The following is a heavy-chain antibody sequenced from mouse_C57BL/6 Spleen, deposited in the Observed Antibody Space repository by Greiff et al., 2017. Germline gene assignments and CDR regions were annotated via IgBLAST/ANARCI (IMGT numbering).Heavy chain of an antibody. Sequence: EVQLVESGGGLVKPGGSLKLSCAASGFTFSDYGMHWVRQAPEKGLEWVAYISSGSSTIYYADTVKGRFTISSDNAKNTLFLQMTSLRSEDTAMYYCASTVVASYWYVDVWGTGTTVRLL. CDR1: GFTFSDYG. V-gene: IGHV5-17*01. CDR3: ASTVVASYWYVDV. CDR2: ISSGSSTI. D-gene: IGHD1-1*01. J-gene: IGHJ1*03.